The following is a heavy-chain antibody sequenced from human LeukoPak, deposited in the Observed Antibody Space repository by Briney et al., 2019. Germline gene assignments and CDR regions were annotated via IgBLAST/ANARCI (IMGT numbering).Heavy chain of an antibody. Sequence: SETLSLTCTVSGGSISSSSYYWGWIRQPPGKGLEWIGSIYYSGSTYYNPSLKSRVTISVDTSKNQFSLKLSSVTAAATAVYYCARRDRQQLVPYYYDSSGYYYWGQGTLVTVSS. CDR1: GGSISSSSYY. CDR3: ARRDRQQLVPYYYDSSGYYY. CDR2: IYYSGST. V-gene: IGHV4-39*01. D-gene: IGHD3-22*01. J-gene: IGHJ4*02.